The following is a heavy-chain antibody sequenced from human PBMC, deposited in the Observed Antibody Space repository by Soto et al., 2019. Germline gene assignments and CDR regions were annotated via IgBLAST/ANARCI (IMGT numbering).Heavy chain of an antibody. Sequence: QVQLVQSGAEVKKPGSSVKVSCKGSGDTFHRHALSWVRQDPGQGLEWMGGIIPMFGTANYAQKFQGRVTITADTSTSTAYMELSSLRFEDTAFYYCAVIGYDLDYWGQGTLVAVSS. CDR3: AVIGYDLDY. D-gene: IGHD5-12*01. CDR1: GDTFHRHA. CDR2: IIPMFGTA. J-gene: IGHJ4*02. V-gene: IGHV1-69*06.